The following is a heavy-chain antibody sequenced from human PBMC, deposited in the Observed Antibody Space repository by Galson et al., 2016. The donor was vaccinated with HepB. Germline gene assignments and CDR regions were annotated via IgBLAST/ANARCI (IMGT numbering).Heavy chain of an antibody. J-gene: IGHJ4*02. CDR3: ATGSYWDF. Sequence: SVKVSCKVSGYTLTHLSMHWVRQAPGQGLEWMGGFDPDDGETIVTQKFQGRVTLTEDTSSDTAYMELSSLRSEDTAVYYCATGSYWDFWGQGTLVTVSS. CDR1: GYTLTHLS. V-gene: IGHV1-24*01. CDR2: FDPDDGET.